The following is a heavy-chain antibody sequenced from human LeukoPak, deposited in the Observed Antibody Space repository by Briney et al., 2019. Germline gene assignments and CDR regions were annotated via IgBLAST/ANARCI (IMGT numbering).Heavy chain of an antibody. Sequence: SETLSLTCTVSGGSISSSNYYWGWIRQPPGKGLEWIVAFYSSGSTYYNPSLKSRVTISVDTSKNQFSPKLSSVTAADTAVYYCARGRWTSSNYNWFDPWGQGTLVTVSS. CDR3: ARGRWTSSNYNWFDP. D-gene: IGHD5-24*01. CDR2: FYSSGST. CDR1: GGSISSSNYY. J-gene: IGHJ5*02. V-gene: IGHV4-39*07.